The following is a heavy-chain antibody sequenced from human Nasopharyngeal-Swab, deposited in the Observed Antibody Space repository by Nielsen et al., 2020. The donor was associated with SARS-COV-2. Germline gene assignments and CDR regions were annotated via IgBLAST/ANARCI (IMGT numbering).Heavy chain of an antibody. Sequence: GGPLRLSFAASGSTFSSYSMNWVGQAPGKGLEWVSYISSSSITIYYADSVKGRFTISRDNAKNSLYLQMNSLRAEDTAVYYCARAPGTTSDYWGQGTLVTVSS. CDR2: ISSSSITI. CDR1: GSTFSSYS. CDR3: ARAPGTTSDY. V-gene: IGHV3-48*04. J-gene: IGHJ4*02. D-gene: IGHD1-7*01.